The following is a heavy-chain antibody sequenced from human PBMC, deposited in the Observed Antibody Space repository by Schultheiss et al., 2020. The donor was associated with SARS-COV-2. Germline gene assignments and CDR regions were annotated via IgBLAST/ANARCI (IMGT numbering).Heavy chain of an antibody. J-gene: IGHJ3*02. V-gene: IGHV3-53*01. Sequence: GGSLRLSCAASGFTVSSNYMSWVRQAPGKGLEWVSVIYSGGSTYYADSVKGRFTISRDNAKDTLYLQINSLRAEDTAVYYCATDLSFRSAFDIWGQGTMVTVSS. D-gene: IGHD1-26*01. CDR1: GFTVSSNY. CDR2: IYSGGST. CDR3: ATDLSFRSAFDI.